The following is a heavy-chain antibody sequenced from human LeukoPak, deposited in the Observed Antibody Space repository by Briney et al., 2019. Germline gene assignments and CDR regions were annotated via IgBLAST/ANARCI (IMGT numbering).Heavy chain of an antibody. CDR1: GFTFSNAW. Sequence: GGSLRLSCAASGFTFSNAWMSWVRQAPGKGLEWVGRIKSKTDGGTTDYAAPVKGRFTISRDDSKNTLYLQMNSLKTEDTAVYYCTTRGYSGYDYVMLDYWGQGTLATVSS. V-gene: IGHV3-15*01. D-gene: IGHD5-12*01. J-gene: IGHJ4*02. CDR2: IKSKTDGGTT. CDR3: TTRGYSGYDYVMLDY.